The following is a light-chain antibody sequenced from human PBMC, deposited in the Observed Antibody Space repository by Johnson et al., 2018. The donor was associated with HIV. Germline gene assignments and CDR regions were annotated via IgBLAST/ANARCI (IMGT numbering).Light chain of an antibody. CDR1: SSNIGNNY. V-gene: IGLV1-51*02. CDR3: GTWDSGLSAHYS. J-gene: IGLJ1*01. CDR2: ENN. Sequence: QSVLTQPPSVSAAPGQKVTISCSGSSSNIGNNYVSWYQQLPGTAPKLLIYENNKRPSGIPDRFSDSKSGTSATLGITGLQTGDEADYYCGTWDSGLSAHYSFGTGTRVTVL.